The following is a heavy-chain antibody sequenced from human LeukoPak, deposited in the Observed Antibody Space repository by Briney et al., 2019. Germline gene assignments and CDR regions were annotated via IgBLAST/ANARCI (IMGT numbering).Heavy chain of an antibody. Sequence: GGSLRLSCAASGFTFSSYCMHWVRQAPGKGLVWVSRINSDGSSTRYADSVKGRFTISRDNAKNPLYLKMNSLGAEDTAVYYCARVGPGGVTRDWYFDLWGRGTLVTVSS. CDR3: ARVGPGGVTRDWYFDL. CDR2: INSDGSST. D-gene: IGHD4-11*01. J-gene: IGHJ2*01. CDR1: GFTFSSYC. V-gene: IGHV3-74*01.